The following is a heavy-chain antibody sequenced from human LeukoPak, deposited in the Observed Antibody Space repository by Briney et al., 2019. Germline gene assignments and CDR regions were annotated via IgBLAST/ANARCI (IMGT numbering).Heavy chain of an antibody. D-gene: IGHD2-15*01. CDR2: IRVDGSDK. Sequence: GGSLRLSCVASGFTFGNYWMTWVRQAPGKGLEWLANIRVDGSDKFYRDSVKGRFTISRDNDKGSLYLQLNSLRVEDTAIYYCARGFQSGGSPVWGQGTLVTVSS. CDR1: GFTFGNYW. J-gene: IGHJ4*02. CDR3: ARGFQSGGSPV. V-gene: IGHV3-7*01.